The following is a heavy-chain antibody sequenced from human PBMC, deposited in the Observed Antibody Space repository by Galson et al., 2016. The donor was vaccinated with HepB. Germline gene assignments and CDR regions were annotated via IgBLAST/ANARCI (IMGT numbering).Heavy chain of an antibody. CDR1: GFTFRIHG. Sequence: SLRLSCAVSGFTFRIHGIHWVRQAPGKGLEWVAFISYDGSHQSYAGSVKGRFTISRANSKNTLYLQMNSLRTEDTAVYYCARDRRYDYVWGSYPYFDYWGQGTLVTVSS. D-gene: IGHD3-16*02. J-gene: IGHJ4*02. CDR2: ISYDGSHQ. CDR3: ARDRRYDYVWGSYPYFDY. V-gene: IGHV3-30*03.